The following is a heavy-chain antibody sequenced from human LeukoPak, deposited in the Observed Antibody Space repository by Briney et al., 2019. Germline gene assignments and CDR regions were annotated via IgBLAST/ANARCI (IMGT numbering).Heavy chain of an antibody. V-gene: IGHV4-34*01. J-gene: IGHJ4*02. CDR3: ASSFYYDSRDY. CDR2: ITPSGST. Sequence: SETLSLTCVVSGGSFSGYFWSWIRQPPGKGLEWIGEITPSGSTNYSPSLMSRGSISIDTSKKKLSLRLTSVTAAASAVYYCASSFYYDSRDYWGQGTLVTVSS. CDR1: GGSFSGYF. D-gene: IGHD3-22*01.